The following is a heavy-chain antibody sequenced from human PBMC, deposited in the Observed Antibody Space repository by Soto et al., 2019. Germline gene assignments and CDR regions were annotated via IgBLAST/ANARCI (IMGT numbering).Heavy chain of an antibody. Sequence: GGSLRLSCAASGFTFSSYSMNWVRQAPGKGLEWVSSISSSSSYIYYADSVEGRFTISRDNAKNSLYLQMNSLRAEDTAVYYCARGGYYDFWSGYYRGPGYYYYGMDVWGQGTTVTVSS. V-gene: IGHV3-21*01. CDR1: GFTFSSYS. CDR2: ISSSSSYI. CDR3: ARGGYYDFWSGYYRGPGYYYYGMDV. D-gene: IGHD3-3*01. J-gene: IGHJ6*02.